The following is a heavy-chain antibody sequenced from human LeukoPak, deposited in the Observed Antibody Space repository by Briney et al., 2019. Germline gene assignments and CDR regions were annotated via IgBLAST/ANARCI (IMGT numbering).Heavy chain of an antibody. D-gene: IGHD2-15*01. J-gene: IGHJ4*02. Sequence: RGSLRLSCSASGFTFKKYAMHWVRQAPGKGLEYVSAINSNGGRTYYADSVKGRFTISRDNSKNTLFLQMSSLRVEDTAVYYCARAGYCSGGSCYGSDYWGQGTLVSVSS. CDR2: INSNGGRT. CDR3: ARAGYCSGGSCYGSDY. CDR1: GFTFKKYA. V-gene: IGHV3-64D*06.